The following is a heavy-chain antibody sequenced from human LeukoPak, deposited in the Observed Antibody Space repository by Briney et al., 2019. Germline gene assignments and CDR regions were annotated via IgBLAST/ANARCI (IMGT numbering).Heavy chain of an antibody. CDR3: ANQDMDY. CDR2: INHSGST. V-gene: IGHV4-34*01. CDR1: GGSFSGYY. Sequence: SSETLSLTCDVYGGSFSGYYWSWIRQPPGKGLEWIGEINHSGSTNYNPSLKSRVTISVDTYKNQFSLKLSSVTAADTAVYYCANQDMDYWGQGTLVTVSS. J-gene: IGHJ4*02. D-gene: IGHD2-15*01.